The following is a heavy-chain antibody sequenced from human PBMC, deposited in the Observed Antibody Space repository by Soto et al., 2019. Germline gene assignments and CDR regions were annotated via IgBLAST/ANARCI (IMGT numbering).Heavy chain of an antibody. D-gene: IGHD3-16*01. CDR3: ARGPRSFTVTFGDFLDY. Sequence: QVQLVQSGSEVKMPGASVTVSCKTSTYTSTSYGITWVRQAPGQGLEWMGWITPYNGNTNYAQKFQGRVTMTTDTSTTTAYMELRSLTSDDTAVYYCARGPRSFTVTFGDFLDYWGQGTLVTVSS. V-gene: IGHV1-18*01. CDR1: TYTSTSYG. J-gene: IGHJ4*02. CDR2: ITPYNGNT.